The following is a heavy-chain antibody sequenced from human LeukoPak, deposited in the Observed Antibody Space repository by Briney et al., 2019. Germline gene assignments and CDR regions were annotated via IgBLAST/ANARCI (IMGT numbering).Heavy chain of an antibody. CDR1: GFTFSSYG. J-gene: IGHJ6*03. D-gene: IGHD6-13*01. Sequence: GGSLRLSCAASGFTFSSYGMHWVRQAPGKGLEWVASIRYDGSNKYYADSVKGRFTISRDNSKNTLYLQMNSLRAEDTAVYYCAKGGIAAAGTWGYYYYMDVWGKGTTVTVSS. CDR2: IRYDGSNK. CDR3: AKGGIAAAGTWGYYYYMDV. V-gene: IGHV3-30*02.